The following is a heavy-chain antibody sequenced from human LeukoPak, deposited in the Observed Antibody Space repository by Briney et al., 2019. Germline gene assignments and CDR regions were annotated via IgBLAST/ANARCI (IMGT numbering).Heavy chain of an antibody. V-gene: IGHV3-48*03. CDR1: GFTFSSYE. D-gene: IGHD3-22*01. J-gene: IGHJ4*02. CDR3: AKDMYYYDSSGYYYSSDY. Sequence: GGSLRLSCAASGFTFSSYEMNWVRQAPGKGLEWVSYISSSGSTIYYADSVKGRFTISRDNSKNTLYLQMNSLRAEDTAVYYCAKDMYYYDSSGYYYSSDYWGQGTLVTVSS. CDR2: ISSSGSTI.